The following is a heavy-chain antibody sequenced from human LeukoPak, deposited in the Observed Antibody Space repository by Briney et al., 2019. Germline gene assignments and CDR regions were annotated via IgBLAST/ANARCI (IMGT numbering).Heavy chain of an antibody. V-gene: IGHV4-31*03. CDR3: ARVAGSSSSLLDY. CDR2: IYYSGST. CDR1: GGSISSGGYY. J-gene: IGHJ4*02. D-gene: IGHD6-6*01. Sequence: SETLSLTCTVSGGSISSGGYYWSWIRQHPGKGLEWIGYIYYSGSTYCNPSLKSRVTISVDTSKNQFSLKLSSVTAADTAVYYCARVAGSSSSLLDYWGQGTLVTVSS.